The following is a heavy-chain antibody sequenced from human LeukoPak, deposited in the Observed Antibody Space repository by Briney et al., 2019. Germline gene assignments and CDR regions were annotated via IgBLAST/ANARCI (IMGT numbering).Heavy chain of an antibody. CDR1: GFTFRNYA. Sequence: PGGSLRLSCAASGFTFRNYAMSWVRQPPGKGLEWIGEINHSGSTNYNPPLKSRVTISVDTSKNQFSLNLNSVTAADTAVYYCARGLHCSGGSCSPEDAFDIWGQGTMVTVSS. D-gene: IGHD2-15*01. J-gene: IGHJ3*02. CDR2: INHSGST. V-gene: IGHV4-34*01. CDR3: ARGLHCSGGSCSPEDAFDI.